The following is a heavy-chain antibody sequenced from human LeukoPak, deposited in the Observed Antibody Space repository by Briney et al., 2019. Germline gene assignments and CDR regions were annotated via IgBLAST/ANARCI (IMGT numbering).Heavy chain of an antibody. CDR2: IIPIFGTA. CDR3: ARDQGYRYGYGDFDY. Sequence: ASVKVSCKASGGTFRSYAISWVRQAPGQGLEWMGGIIPIFGTANYAQKFQGRVTITADESTSTAYMELSSLRSEDTAVYYCARDQGYRYGYGDFDYWGQGTLVTVSS. CDR1: GGTFRSYA. V-gene: IGHV1-69*13. D-gene: IGHD5-18*01. J-gene: IGHJ4*02.